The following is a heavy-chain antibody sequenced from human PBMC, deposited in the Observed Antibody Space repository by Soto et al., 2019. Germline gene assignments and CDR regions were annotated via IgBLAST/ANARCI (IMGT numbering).Heavy chain of an antibody. Sequence: SETLSLTCAVYGGSFSGYYWSWIRQPPGKGLEWIGEINHSGSTNYNPSLKSRVTISVDTPKNQFSLKLSSVTAADTAVYYCARSPYYYDSSGYYFDYWGQGTLVTVSS. J-gene: IGHJ4*02. V-gene: IGHV4-34*01. D-gene: IGHD3-22*01. CDR1: GGSFSGYY. CDR3: ARSPYYYDSSGYYFDY. CDR2: INHSGST.